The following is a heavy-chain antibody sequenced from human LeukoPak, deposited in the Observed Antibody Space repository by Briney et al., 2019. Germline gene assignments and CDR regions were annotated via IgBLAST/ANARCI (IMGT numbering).Heavy chain of an antibody. V-gene: IGHV4-34*01. D-gene: IGHD6-19*01. CDR1: GGSFSGYY. J-gene: IGHJ6*02. CDR2: IHYSGST. CDR3: ASTYSSGWSYYYYYYGMDV. Sequence: SETLSLTCAVYGGSFSGYYWSWIRQPPGKGLEWIGSIHYSGSTYYNPSLKSRVTISVDTSKNQFSLKLSSVTAADTAVYYCASTYSSGWSYYYYYYGMDVWGQGTTVTVSS.